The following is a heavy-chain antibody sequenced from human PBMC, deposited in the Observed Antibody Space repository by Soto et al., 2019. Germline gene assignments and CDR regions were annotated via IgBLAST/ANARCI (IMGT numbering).Heavy chain of an antibody. V-gene: IGHV3-21*01. CDR1: GFTFSNYT. D-gene: IGHD6-19*01. Sequence: EVQLVESGGGLVKPGGSLTLSCAASGFTFSNYTMNWVRQAPGKGLEWVSSISRSSRNIYYADSVKGGFTISRDNAKNALYLHMNSLRAGDTAVYYCARDLKVAGTNSFYYYGMDVWGQGTTVTVSS. CDR2: ISRSSRNI. CDR3: ARDLKVAGTNSFYYYGMDV. J-gene: IGHJ6*02.